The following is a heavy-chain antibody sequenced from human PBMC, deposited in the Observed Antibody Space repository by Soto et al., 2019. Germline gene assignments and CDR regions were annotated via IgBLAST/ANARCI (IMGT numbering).Heavy chain of an antibody. D-gene: IGHD2-15*01. CDR1: VFTFSNYG. V-gene: IGHV3-33*01. CDR3: ESAFCHVTACYDF. CDR2: IDYNEINQ. Sequence: PWGFLLLSCVSSVFTFSNYGMHGVRQAPGKGLEWVAVIDYNEINQYYIDPVNGRFTISINQSKNTLYLQMKSLRAEDTAVYYCESAFCHVTACYDFWGQGVMVTVSS. J-gene: IGHJ4*02.